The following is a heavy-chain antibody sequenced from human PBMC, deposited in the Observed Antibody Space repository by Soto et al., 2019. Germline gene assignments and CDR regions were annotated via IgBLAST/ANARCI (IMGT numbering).Heavy chain of an antibody. CDR2: ISGSGGDI. CDR3: AKGRTGSSHYGIDV. J-gene: IGHJ6*02. D-gene: IGHD3-9*01. CDR1: GFTFSNYA. Sequence: GGSLRLSCAASGFTFSNYAMSWVRQAPGKGLEWVSGISGSGGDIYYADSVKGRFTISRDNSKNTLYLQMNSLRAEDTAFYYCAKGRTGSSHYGIDVWGQGTTVTVSS. V-gene: IGHV3-23*01.